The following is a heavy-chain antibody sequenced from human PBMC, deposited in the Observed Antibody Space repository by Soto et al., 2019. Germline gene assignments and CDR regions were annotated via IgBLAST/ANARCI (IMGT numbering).Heavy chain of an antibody. Sequence: SETLSLTYSVSGAALNSGNYYWSWMRQVPGKGLEWIGHIYVTGAVDYNPSLRDRITISQDTSERQFSLNLRLVTAADTAVYYCARLRIATNNYKWFDPWGQGTLVTVSS. CDR1: GAALNSGNYY. V-gene: IGHV4-31*03. CDR2: IYVTGAV. D-gene: IGHD2-21*01. J-gene: IGHJ5*02. CDR3: ARLRIATNNYKWFDP.